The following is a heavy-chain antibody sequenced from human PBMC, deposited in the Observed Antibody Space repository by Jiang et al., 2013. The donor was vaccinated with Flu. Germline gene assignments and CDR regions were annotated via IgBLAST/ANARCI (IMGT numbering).Heavy chain of an antibody. Sequence: LLKPSETLSLTCAVYGGSFSGYYWSWIRQPPGKGLEWIGEINHSGSTNYNPSLKSRVTISVDTSKNQFSLKLSSVTAADTAVYYCASDSRAYCSGGSCSWGQGTLVTVSS. V-gene: IGHV4-34*01. D-gene: IGHD2-15*01. CDR2: INHSGST. CDR1: GGSFSGYY. CDR3: ASDSRAYCSGGSCS. J-gene: IGHJ4*02.